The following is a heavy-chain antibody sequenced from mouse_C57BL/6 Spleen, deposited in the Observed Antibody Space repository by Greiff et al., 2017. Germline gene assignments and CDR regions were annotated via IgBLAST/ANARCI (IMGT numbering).Heavy chain of an antibody. V-gene: IGHV1-81*01. CDR3: ARSGGSSSYYFDY. J-gene: IGHJ2*01. CDR1: GYTFTSYG. CDR2: IYPRSGNT. Sequence: VQLQESGAELARPGASVKLSCKASGYTFTSYGISWVKQRTGQGLEWIGEIYPRSGNTYYNEKFKGKATLTADKSSSTAYMELRSLTSEDSAVYFCARSGGSSSYYFDYWGQGTTLTVSS. D-gene: IGHD1-1*01.